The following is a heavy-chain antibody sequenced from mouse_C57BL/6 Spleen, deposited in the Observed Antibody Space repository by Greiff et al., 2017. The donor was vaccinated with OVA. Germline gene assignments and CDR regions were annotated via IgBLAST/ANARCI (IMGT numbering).Heavy chain of an antibody. D-gene: IGHD2-4*01. CDR2: IWSGGST. Sequence: VQVVESGPGLVQPSQSLSITCTVSGFSLTSYGVHWVRQSPGKGLEWLGVIWSGGSTDYNAAFISRLSISKDNSKSQVFFKMNSLQADDTAIYYCARRDYDRGLAYWGQGTLVTVSA. CDR1: GFSLTSYG. J-gene: IGHJ3*01. V-gene: IGHV2-2*01. CDR3: ARRDYDRGLAY.